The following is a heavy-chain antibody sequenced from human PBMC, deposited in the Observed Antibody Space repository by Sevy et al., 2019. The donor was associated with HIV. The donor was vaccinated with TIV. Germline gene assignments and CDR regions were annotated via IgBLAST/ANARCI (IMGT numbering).Heavy chain of an antibody. D-gene: IGHD3-10*01. Sequence: GGSLRLSCAASGFTFSSYWMSWVRQAPGKGLEWVANIKQEGSEKYYVDSVKGRFTISRDNAKNSLYLQMNSLTAEDXXVYYCARDTMVRGVILIDYYYGMDVWGQGTTVTVSS. CDR2: IKQEGSEK. CDR1: GFTFSSYW. CDR3: ARDTMVRGVILIDYYYGMDV. V-gene: IGHV3-7*01. J-gene: IGHJ6*02.